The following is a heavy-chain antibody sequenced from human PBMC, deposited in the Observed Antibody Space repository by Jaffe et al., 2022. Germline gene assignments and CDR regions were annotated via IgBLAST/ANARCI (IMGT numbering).Heavy chain of an antibody. Sequence: QVQLVQSGAEVKNPGASVKVSCETSGYTFSGYSIHWVRQAPGQGLEWVGRITLHNGVTLYSQKFQDRVTLTMDMSINTAHMELSFLTSDDTAVYFCAREYNSLSTGADYFDYWGQGVPVTVSS. CDR2: ITLHNGVT. J-gene: IGHJ4*02. CDR1: GYTFSGYS. D-gene: IGHD3-22*01. CDR3: AREYNSLSTGADYFDY. V-gene: IGHV1-2*06.